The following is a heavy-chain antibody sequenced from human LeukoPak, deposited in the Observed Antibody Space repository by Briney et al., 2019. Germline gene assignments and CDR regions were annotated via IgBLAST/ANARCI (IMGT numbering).Heavy chain of an antibody. CDR1: GGSISSYY. Sequence: PSETLSLTCTVSGGSISSYYWSWIRQPPGKGLEWIGYIYYSGSTNYNPSLKSRVTISVDTSKNQFSLKLSSVTAADTAVYYCVRAYLGYYYGMDVWGQGTTVTVSS. CDR2: IYYSGST. J-gene: IGHJ6*02. CDR3: VRAYLGYYYGMDV. V-gene: IGHV4-59*01.